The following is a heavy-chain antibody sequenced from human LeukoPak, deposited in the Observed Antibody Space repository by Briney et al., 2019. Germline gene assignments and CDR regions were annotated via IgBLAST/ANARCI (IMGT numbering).Heavy chain of an antibody. D-gene: IGHD6-13*01. CDR2: IYYTGST. CDR1: DGSINGYY. J-gene: IGHJ5*02. V-gene: IGHV4-59*01. Sequence: PSETLSLTCTVSDGSINGYYWSWIRQSPGKGLESLGYIYYTGSTNYNPSLKSRVTISVDTSKNQFSLKLSSVTAADTAVYYCARRYSSSWYDWFDPWGQGTLVTVSS. CDR3: ARRYSSSWYDWFDP.